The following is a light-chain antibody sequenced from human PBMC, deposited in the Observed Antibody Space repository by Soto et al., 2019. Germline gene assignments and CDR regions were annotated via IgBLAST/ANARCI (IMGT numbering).Light chain of an antibody. V-gene: IGKV3-20*01. CDR2: GAS. J-gene: IGKJ4*01. CDR1: QSVSSSY. CDR3: QQYGSSPRT. Sequence: EIVLTQSPGTLSLSPGERATLSCRASQSVSSSYLAWYQQKPGQAPRLLICGASSRATSIPDRFSGSGSGKDFTLTSSRLEPEDAAVYYRQQYGSSPRTFGGGTKVEIK.